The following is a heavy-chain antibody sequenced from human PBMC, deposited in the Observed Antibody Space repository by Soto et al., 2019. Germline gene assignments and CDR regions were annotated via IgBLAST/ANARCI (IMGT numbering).Heavy chain of an antibody. CDR1: GASISSYY. CDR2: IYHSGITGST. CDR3: AGFSSSSLVDWFDP. J-gene: IGHJ5*02. Sequence: PSETLSLTCTVSGASISSYYWTWIRQPPGKGLEWIGYIYHSGITGSTNYNPYLKSRVTISVDTSEDQFYLILSSVTAADTAVYYCAGFSSSSLVDWFDPWGQGTLVTVSS. V-gene: IGHV4-59*01. D-gene: IGHD6-6*01.